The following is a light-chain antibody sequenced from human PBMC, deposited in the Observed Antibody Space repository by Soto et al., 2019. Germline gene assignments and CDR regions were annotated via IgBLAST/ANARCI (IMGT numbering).Light chain of an antibody. CDR1: QSVSNNY. V-gene: IGKV3-20*01. CDR2: GAS. J-gene: IGKJ5*01. Sequence: EIVLTLSPGTLSLSPGERATLSCRPSQSVSNNYLAWYQQKPGQAPRLLIYGASNRATGIPDRFSGSGSGTDVTLTISRLEPEDGAVYYGQQYGSSSITFGQGTRLEIK. CDR3: QQYGSSSIT.